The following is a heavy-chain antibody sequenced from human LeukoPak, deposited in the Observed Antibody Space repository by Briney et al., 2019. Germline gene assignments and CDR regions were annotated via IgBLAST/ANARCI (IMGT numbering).Heavy chain of an antibody. CDR2: ISGSGGST. D-gene: IGHD6-13*01. J-gene: IGHJ4*02. CDR1: GFTFSSYG. Sequence: GGSLRLSCAASGFTFSSYGMSWVRQAPGKGLEWVSAISGSGGSTYYADSVKGRFTISRDNSKNTLYLQMNSLRAEDTAVYYCAKGHSSSPRWVYFDYWGQGTLVTVSS. V-gene: IGHV3-23*01. CDR3: AKGHSSSPRWVYFDY.